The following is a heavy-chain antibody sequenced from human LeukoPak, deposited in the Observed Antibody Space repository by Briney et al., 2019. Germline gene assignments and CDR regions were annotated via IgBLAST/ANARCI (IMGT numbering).Heavy chain of an antibody. J-gene: IGHJ1*01. CDR3: AKDTDVVVPEYFQY. Sequence: HVGSLRLSCAASGFTFSFYAMSWVRQAPWQGLELVSAISGSGGSTYYADSVKCRFTVSRDNSENTLFLQMNSLRAEDTAMYYCAKDTDVVVPEYFQYWGQGTLVTVSS. D-gene: IGHD2-15*01. V-gene: IGHV3-23*01. CDR1: GFTFSFYA. CDR2: ISGSGGST.